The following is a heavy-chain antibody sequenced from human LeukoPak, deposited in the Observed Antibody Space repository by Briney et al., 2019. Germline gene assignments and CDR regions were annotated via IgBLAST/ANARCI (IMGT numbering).Heavy chain of an antibody. CDR3: AKVEEYYYDISPLGY. CDR1: GFTFSSYG. V-gene: IGHV3-30*18. CDR2: ISYDGSNK. Sequence: GGSLRLSCAASGFTFSSYGMHWVRQAPGKGLEWVAVISYDGSNKYYADSVKGRFTISRDNSKNTPYLQMNSLRAEDTAVYYCAKVEEYYYDISPLGYWGQGTLVAVSS. D-gene: IGHD3-22*01. J-gene: IGHJ4*02.